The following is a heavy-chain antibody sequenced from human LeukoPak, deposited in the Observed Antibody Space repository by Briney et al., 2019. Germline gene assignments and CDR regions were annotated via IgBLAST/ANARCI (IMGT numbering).Heavy chain of an antibody. CDR2: INHSGST. J-gene: IGHJ4*02. CDR3: ARGHTSIAARGRFDY. V-gene: IGHV4-34*01. Sequence: PSETLSLTCAVYGGSFSGYYWSWIRQPPGKGPEWIGEINHSGSTNYNPSLKSRDTISVDTSKNQFSLKLSSVTAADTAVYYCARGHTSIAARGRFDYWGQGTLVTVSS. D-gene: IGHD6-6*01. CDR1: GGSFSGYY.